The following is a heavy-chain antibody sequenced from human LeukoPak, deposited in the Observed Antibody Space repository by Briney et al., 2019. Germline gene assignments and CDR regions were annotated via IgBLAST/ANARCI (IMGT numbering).Heavy chain of an antibody. V-gene: IGHV4-39*01. J-gene: IGHJ1*01. CDR3: ARLRYGGNSAYFQH. CDR2: IYYSGST. D-gene: IGHD2-21*02. Sequence: SETLSLTCTVSGGSISSSYYWGWIRQPPGKGLEWVGSIYYSGSTYYNPSLKSRVTISVDTSKNQFSLKLSSVTAADTAVYYCARLRYGGNSAYFQHWGQGTLVTVSS. CDR1: GGSISSSYY.